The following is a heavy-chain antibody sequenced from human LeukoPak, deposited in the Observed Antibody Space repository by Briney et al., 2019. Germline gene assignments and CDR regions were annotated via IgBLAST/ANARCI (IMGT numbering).Heavy chain of an antibody. Sequence: SETLSLTCTISGGSISSSSYYWGWIRQPPGKGLEWIGSIYYSGSTYYNPSLKSRVTISVDTSKNQFSLKLSSVTAADTAVYYCARQSIPDAEDYWGQGTLVTVSS. CDR3: ARQSIPDAEDY. V-gene: IGHV4-39*01. J-gene: IGHJ4*02. CDR2: IYYSGST. CDR1: GGSISSSSYY.